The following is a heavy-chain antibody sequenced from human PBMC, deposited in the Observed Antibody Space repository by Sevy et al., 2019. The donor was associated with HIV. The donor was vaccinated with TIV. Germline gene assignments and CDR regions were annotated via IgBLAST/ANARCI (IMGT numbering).Heavy chain of an antibody. J-gene: IGHJ3*01. CDR2: IGSRGTTI. Sequence: GGSLRLSCAASGFTFSDYYMSWIRQAPGKGLELVAYIGSRGTTIYYADSVRGRFTISRHNAKNSLYLQINSLRAEDTAVYYCARGRDDLGAFDVWGQGTMVTVSS. CDR3: ARGRDDLGAFDV. D-gene: IGHD1-1*01. V-gene: IGHV3-11*01. CDR1: GFTFSDYY.